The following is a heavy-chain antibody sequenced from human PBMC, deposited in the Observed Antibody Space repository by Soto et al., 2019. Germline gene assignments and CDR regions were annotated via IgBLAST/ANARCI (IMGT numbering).Heavy chain of an antibody. J-gene: IGHJ4*02. CDR2: ISSSSSYI. CDR1: GFTFSSYA. CDR3: AKVGQEAARTQHFHY. V-gene: IGHV3-21*04. Sequence: GGSLRLSCAASGFTFSSYAMTWVRQAPGKGLEWVSSISSSSSYIYYADSVKGRFTISRDNSKNTLYLQMNSLRAEDTAVYYCAKVGQEAARTQHFHYCGQGNMV. D-gene: IGHD6-6*01.